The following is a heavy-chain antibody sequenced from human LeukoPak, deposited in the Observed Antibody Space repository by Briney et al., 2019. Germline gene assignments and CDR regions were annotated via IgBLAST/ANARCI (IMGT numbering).Heavy chain of an antibody. CDR3: ARAGFALAPHRGTPFDS. Sequence: SETLSLTCAVYGGSFSDYYWSWIRQPPGKGLEWIGEINHSGTSYYNPSLKSRVTISIDTSKNQFSLKLTSVTAADTAVYYCARAGFALAPHRGTPFDSWGQGTLVTVSS. V-gene: IGHV4-34*01. D-gene: IGHD6-6*01. CDR1: GGSFSDYY. J-gene: IGHJ4*02. CDR2: INHSGTS.